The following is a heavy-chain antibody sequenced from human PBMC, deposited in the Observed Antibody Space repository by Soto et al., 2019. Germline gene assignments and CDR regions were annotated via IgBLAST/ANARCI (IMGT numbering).Heavy chain of an antibody. V-gene: IGHV4-34*01. J-gene: IGHJ3*02. Sequence: SETLSLTCAVYGGSFSGYYWSWIRQPPGKGLEWIGEINHSGSTNYNPSLKSRVTISVDTSKNQFSLKLSSVTAADTAVYYCARDISSGYYYVDAFDIWGQGTMVTVSS. CDR2: INHSGST. CDR1: GGSFSGYY. CDR3: ARDISSGYYYVDAFDI. D-gene: IGHD3-22*01.